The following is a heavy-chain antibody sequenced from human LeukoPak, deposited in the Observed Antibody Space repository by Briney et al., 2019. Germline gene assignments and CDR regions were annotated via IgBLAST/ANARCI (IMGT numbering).Heavy chain of an antibody. J-gene: IGHJ6*04. Sequence: ASVKVSCKASGYTFTSYGISWVRQAPGQGLEWMGWISAYNGNTNYAQKLRGRVTMTTDTSTSTAYMELRSLRSDDTAVYYCARVLLWFGELLPNGMDVWGKGTTVTVSS. CDR1: GYTFTSYG. CDR2: ISAYNGNT. CDR3: ARVLLWFGELLPNGMDV. V-gene: IGHV1-18*04. D-gene: IGHD3-10*01.